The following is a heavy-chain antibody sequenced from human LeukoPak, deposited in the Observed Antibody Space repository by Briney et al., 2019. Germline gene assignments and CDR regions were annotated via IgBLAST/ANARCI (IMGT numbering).Heavy chain of an antibody. CDR2: IYTSGST. CDR1: GGSISSYY. Sequence: PSETLSLTCTVSGGSISSYYWSWIRQPAGKGLEWIGRIYTSGSTNYNPSLKSRVTISVDTSKNQFSLKLSSVTAADTAVYYCARAFFDSVWGSYRHLDYWGQGTLVTVSS. J-gene: IGHJ4*02. V-gene: IGHV4-4*07. D-gene: IGHD3-16*02. CDR3: ARAFFDSVWGSYRHLDY.